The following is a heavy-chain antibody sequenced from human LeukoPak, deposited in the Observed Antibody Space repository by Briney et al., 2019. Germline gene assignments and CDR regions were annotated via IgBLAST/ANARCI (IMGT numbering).Heavy chain of an antibody. CDR3: ARSITMIVVVPEEWYFQH. V-gene: IGHV3-48*04. CDR2: ISSSSSTI. J-gene: IGHJ1*01. Sequence: PGGSLRLSCAASGFTFSSYSMNWVRQAPGKGLEWVSYISSSSSTIYYADSVKGRFTISRDNAKNSLYLQMNSLRAEDTAVYYCARSITMIVVVPEEWYFQHWGQGTLVTVSS. D-gene: IGHD3-22*01. CDR1: GFTFSSYS.